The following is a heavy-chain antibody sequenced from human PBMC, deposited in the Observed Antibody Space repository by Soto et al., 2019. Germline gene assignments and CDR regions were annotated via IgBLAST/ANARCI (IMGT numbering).Heavy chain of an antibody. V-gene: IGHV5-51*01. CDR1: GHLFNNHW. D-gene: IGHD3-10*01. J-gene: IGHJ5*02. CDR3: ARGYFDSGHGYDL. CDR2: VFTRDSET. Sequence: GESLKISCKGPGHLFNNHWIGWVRQTPGKGLEWMGLVFTRDSETKTSPSFQGHVSFSVDNSINTVYLQWTSLKTTDTGIYFCARGYFDSGHGYDLWGQGTLVTVSS.